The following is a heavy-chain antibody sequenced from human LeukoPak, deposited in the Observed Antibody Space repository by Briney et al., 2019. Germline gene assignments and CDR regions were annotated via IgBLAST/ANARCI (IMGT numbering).Heavy chain of an antibody. Sequence: GGSLRLSCAASGFTVSSNYMSWARQAPGKGLEWVSVIYSGGSTYYADSVKGRFTISRHNSKNTLYLQMNSLRAEDTAVYYCARDSSGTPYYYYGMDVWGQGTTVTVSS. V-gene: IGHV3-53*04. J-gene: IGHJ6*02. CDR3: ARDSSGTPYYYYGMDV. CDR1: GFTVSSNY. CDR2: IYSGGST. D-gene: IGHD3-22*01.